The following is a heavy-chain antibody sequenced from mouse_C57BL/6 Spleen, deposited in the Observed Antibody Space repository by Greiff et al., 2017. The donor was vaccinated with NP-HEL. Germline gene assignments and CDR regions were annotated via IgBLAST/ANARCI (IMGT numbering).Heavy chain of an antibody. Sequence: VQLQQSGAELVRPGASVKLSCKASGYTFTDYYINWVKQRPGQGLEWIARIYPGTGNTYYNEKFKGKSTLTAEISASTAYMQLSSLTSEASAVFFCAIGGYRNYDAMYYWSKGNSVTVAS. CDR3: AIGGYRNYDAMYY. V-gene: IGHV1-76*01. D-gene: IGHD2-10*02. J-gene: IGHJ4*01. CDR1: GYTFTDYY. CDR2: IYPGTGNT.